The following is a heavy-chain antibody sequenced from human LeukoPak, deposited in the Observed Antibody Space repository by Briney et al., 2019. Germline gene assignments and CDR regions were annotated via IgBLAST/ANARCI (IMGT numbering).Heavy chain of an antibody. Sequence: SETLSLTCTVSGGSISSGGYSWSWVRQLPGKGLEWIGYIYHSGSSYYNPSLKSRVTIPMDRSKNQFSLRLTSMTAADTAVYYCVSAYCGGDCYHSLLTNWGQGILVTVSS. CDR1: GGSISSGGYS. CDR3: VSAYCGGDCYHSLLTN. D-gene: IGHD2-21*02. J-gene: IGHJ4*02. V-gene: IGHV4-30-2*01. CDR2: IYHSGSS.